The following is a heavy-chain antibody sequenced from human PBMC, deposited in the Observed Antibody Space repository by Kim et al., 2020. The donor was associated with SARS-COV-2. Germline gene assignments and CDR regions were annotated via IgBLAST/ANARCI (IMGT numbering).Heavy chain of an antibody. Sequence: KFQGRVTMTRDTSTSTVYMELSSLRSEDTAVYYCARDKAAGTPFDYFDYWGQGTLVTVSS. D-gene: IGHD6-13*01. V-gene: IGHV1-46*01. J-gene: IGHJ4*02. CDR3: ARDKAAGTPFDYFDY.